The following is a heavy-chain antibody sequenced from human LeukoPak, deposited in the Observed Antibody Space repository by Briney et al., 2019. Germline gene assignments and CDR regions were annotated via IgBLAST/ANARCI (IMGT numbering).Heavy chain of an antibody. D-gene: IGHD6-13*01. Sequence: PSETLSLTCTVSGGSISSSSYYWGWIRQPPGKGLGWIGSIYYSGSTYYNPSLKSRVTISVDTSKNQFSLKLSSVTAADTAVYYCARDSSSWPYHFDYWGQGTLVTVSS. V-gene: IGHV4-39*07. CDR1: GGSISSSSYY. CDR3: ARDSSSWPYHFDY. J-gene: IGHJ4*02. CDR2: IYYSGST.